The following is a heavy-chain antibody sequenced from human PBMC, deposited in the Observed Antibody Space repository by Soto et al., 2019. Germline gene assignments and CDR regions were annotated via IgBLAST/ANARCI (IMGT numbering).Heavy chain of an antibody. D-gene: IGHD6-13*01. CDR1: GITFGMYA. CDR3: VKDSSPAGHFYAMDV. Sequence: GGSLRLSCSASGITFGMYAMHCVRQAPGKGLEYVSGITGKGDSTYYADSVKGRFYISRDNSKNTLYLQMSSLRVEDTGVYYWVKDSSPAGHFYAMDVWGQGTTVTVSS. V-gene: IGHV3-64D*06. CDR2: ITGKGDST. J-gene: IGHJ6*02.